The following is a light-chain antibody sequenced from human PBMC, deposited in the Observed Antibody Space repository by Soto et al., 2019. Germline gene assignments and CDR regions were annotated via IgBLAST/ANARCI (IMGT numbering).Light chain of an antibody. V-gene: IGLV2-11*01. J-gene: IGLJ1*01. CDR3: CSFAGSYTYV. CDR1: SSDVGGYNY. Sequence: QSALTQPRSVSGSPGQSVTISCTGTSSDVGGYNYVSWYQQHPGNAPKVMIYDVSKRPSGIPDRFSGSKSGNTASLTISGLQAEDEADYYCCSFAGSYTYVLGTGTKLTVL. CDR2: DVS.